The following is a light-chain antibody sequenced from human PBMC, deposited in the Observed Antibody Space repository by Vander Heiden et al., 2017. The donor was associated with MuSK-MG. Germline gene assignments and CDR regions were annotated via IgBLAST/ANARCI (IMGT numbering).Light chain of an antibody. J-gene: IGLJ2*01. V-gene: IGLV2-23*02. CDR2: EVN. Sequence: QSALTPPASESGSPGQSITISCTGTRSDFVNYNLVSWYQQHPGKVPKVIIFEVNKRASGVSHRFSGSKSGNTAFLTISGLQAEDEADYYCCSYADRARFGGGTKLTVL. CDR3: CSYADRAR. CDR1: RSDFVNYNL.